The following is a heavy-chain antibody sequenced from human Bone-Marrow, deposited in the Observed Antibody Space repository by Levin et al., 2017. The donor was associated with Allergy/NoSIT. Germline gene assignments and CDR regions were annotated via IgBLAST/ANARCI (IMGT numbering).Heavy chain of an antibody. CDR2: IKRKTDGGTT. CDR1: GFTFSNAW. Sequence: SCAASGFTFSNAWMSWVRQAPGKGLEWVGRIKRKTDGGTTDYAAPVKGRFTISRDDSKNTLYLQMNSLKPEDTAVYYCTSALGYCSSTSCNPYYYYYMDVWGKGTTVTVSS. J-gene: IGHJ6*03. CDR3: TSALGYCSSTSCNPYYYYYMDV. V-gene: IGHV3-15*01. D-gene: IGHD2-2*01.